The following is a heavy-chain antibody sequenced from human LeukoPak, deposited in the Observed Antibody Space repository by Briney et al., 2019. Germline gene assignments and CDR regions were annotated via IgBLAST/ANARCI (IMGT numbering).Heavy chain of an antibody. CDR3: ARGFDSKVDY. J-gene: IGHJ4*02. CDR1: GFTFDDYA. CDR2: IYHSGGT. Sequence: GSLRLSCAASGFTFDDYAMHWVRQPPGKRLEWIGNIYHSGGTNYNPSLKSRVTISVDRSKNQFSLKLSSVTAADTAVYYCARGFDSKVDYWGQGTLVTVSS. V-gene: IGHV4-59*12. D-gene: IGHD4-11*01.